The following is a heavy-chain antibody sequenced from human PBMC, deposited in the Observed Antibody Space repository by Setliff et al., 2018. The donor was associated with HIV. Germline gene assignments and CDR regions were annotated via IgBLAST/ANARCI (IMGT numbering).Heavy chain of an antibody. J-gene: IGHJ3*02. CDR1: GGSFSGYY. V-gene: IGHV4-34*01. D-gene: IGHD3-22*01. Sequence: KPSETLSLTCAVYGGSFSGYYWSWIRQPPGKGLEWIGEINHSGSTNYNPSLKSRVTISVDTSKNQFSLKLSSVTAADTAVYYCAREATYYYDSSGYGDAFDIWGQGTMVTVSS. CDR3: AREATYYYDSSGYGDAFDI. CDR2: INHSGST.